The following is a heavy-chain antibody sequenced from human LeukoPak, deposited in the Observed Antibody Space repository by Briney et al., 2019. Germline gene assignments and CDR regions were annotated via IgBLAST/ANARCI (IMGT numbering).Heavy chain of an antibody. Sequence: ASVKVSCKASGGTFTSYAISWGRQAPGQGLEWRGGIIPIFGTANYAQKFQGRVTITADESTSTAYMERSSLRSEDTAVYYCAREGRVSSGWYEYWGQGTLVTVSS. D-gene: IGHD6-19*01. CDR2: IIPIFGTA. CDR1: GGTFTSYA. CDR3: AREGRVSSGWYEY. V-gene: IGHV1-69*13. J-gene: IGHJ4*02.